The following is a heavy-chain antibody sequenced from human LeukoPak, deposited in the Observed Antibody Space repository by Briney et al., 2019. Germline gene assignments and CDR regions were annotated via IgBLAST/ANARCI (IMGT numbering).Heavy chain of an antibody. CDR3: ATARYSSSWYGAGVDY. V-gene: IGHV4-39*01. CDR2: IYYSGST. Sequence: PSETLSLTCTVSGGSISSSSYYWGWIRQPPGKGLEWIGSIYYSGSTYYNPSLKSRVTISVDTSKNQFSLKLSSVTAADTAVYYCATARYSSSWYGAGVDYWGQGTLVTVSS. J-gene: IGHJ4*02. CDR1: GGSISSSSYY. D-gene: IGHD6-13*01.